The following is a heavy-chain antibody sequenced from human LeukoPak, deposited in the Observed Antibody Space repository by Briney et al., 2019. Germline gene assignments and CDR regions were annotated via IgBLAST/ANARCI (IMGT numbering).Heavy chain of an antibody. J-gene: IGHJ4*02. V-gene: IGHV4-34*01. Sequence: SETLSLTCTVSGGSISSYYWSWIWQPPGKGLEWIGEINHSGSTNYNPSLKSRVTISVDTSKNQFSLKLSSVTAADTAVYYCARGDYYDSSALDYWGQGTLVTVSS. CDR1: GGSISSYY. CDR2: INHSGST. CDR3: ARGDYYDSSALDY. D-gene: IGHD3-22*01.